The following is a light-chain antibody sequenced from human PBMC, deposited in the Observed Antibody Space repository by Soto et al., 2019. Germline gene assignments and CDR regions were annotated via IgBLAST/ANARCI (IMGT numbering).Light chain of an antibody. Sequence: IQLTQSPSSLSASVGDRVTITCRASQGISSYLAWYQQKPGKAPKLLIYAASTLQSGVPSRFSGSGSGTDFTLTISILHPEDFATYYCQRLNNYPRTFGPGTKVDIK. CDR2: AAS. V-gene: IGKV1-9*01. CDR1: QGISSY. J-gene: IGKJ3*01. CDR3: QRLNNYPRT.